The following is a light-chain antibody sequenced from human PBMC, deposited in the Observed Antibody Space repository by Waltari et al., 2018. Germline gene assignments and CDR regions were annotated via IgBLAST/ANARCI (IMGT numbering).Light chain of an antibody. V-gene: IGKV3-15*01. CDR1: QSVSSN. J-gene: IGKJ5*01. CDR2: GAS. CDR3: QQYNNWPSIT. Sequence: EIVMTQSPATLSVSPGERATLSCRASQSVSSNLAWYQQQPGQAPRLRIYGASTRATGIPARFSGSGSGTEFTLTISSLQSEDFAVYYCQQYNNWPSITFGQGTRLEIK.